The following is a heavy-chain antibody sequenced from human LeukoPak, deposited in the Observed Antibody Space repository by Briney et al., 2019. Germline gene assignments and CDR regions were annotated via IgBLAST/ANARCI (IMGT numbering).Heavy chain of an antibody. CDR3: AKDGADLRYWYFDL. V-gene: IGHV3-30*18. D-gene: IGHD3-16*01. CDR1: GFTFSNYV. Sequence: GGSLRLSCAASGFTFSNYVMHWVRQAPGKGLEWVAVMAHDGSKTYYADSVKGRFTISRDNSKNTLYLQMNSLRPEDTAVYYCAKDGADLRYWYFDLWGRGTLVTSSS. CDR2: MAHDGSKT. J-gene: IGHJ2*01.